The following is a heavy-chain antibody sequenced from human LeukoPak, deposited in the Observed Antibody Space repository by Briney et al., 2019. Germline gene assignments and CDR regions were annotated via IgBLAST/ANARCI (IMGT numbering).Heavy chain of an antibody. D-gene: IGHD3-10*01. J-gene: IGHJ4*02. CDR2: ISGRGGRT. V-gene: IGHV3-23*01. CDR1: GFTFSSYA. Sequence: PGGSLRLSCAASGFTFSSYAMSWLRQAPGKGLEWVSAISGRGGRTYSAASGKGRFTLYRDNTKNTLYLQMNSLRAEDTAVYYCAKDLDYYGSGSDPVFDYWGQGTLVTVSS. CDR3: AKDLDYYGSGSDPVFDY.